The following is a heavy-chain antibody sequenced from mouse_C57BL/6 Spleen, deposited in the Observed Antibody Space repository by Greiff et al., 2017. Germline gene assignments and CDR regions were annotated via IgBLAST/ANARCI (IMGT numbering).Heavy chain of an antibody. Sequence: QVQLKQPGAELVMPGASVKLSCKASGYTFTSYWMHWVKQRPGQGLEWIGEIDPSDSYTNYNQKFKGKSTLTVDKSSSTAYMQLSSLTSEDSAVYYCARVIYYGNYVGYFDVWGTGTTVTVSS. V-gene: IGHV1-69*01. J-gene: IGHJ1*03. CDR2: IDPSDSYT. CDR3: ARVIYYGNYVGYFDV. D-gene: IGHD2-1*01. CDR1: GYTFTSYW.